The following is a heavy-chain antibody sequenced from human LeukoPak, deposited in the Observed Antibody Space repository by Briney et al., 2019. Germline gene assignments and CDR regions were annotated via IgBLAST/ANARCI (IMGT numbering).Heavy chain of an antibody. CDR2: ISSGGDTM. D-gene: IGHD3-22*01. CDR3: AGEGSRSGFFD. Sequence: PGGSLRLSCAASGFTFSSYEMNWVRQPPGKGLEWVSYISSGGDTMDYADSVRGRFTISRDNAKNSLYLQMNSLRAEDTALYYCAGEGSRSGFFDWGQGTLVTVSS. J-gene: IGHJ4*02. CDR1: GFTFSSYE. V-gene: IGHV3-48*03.